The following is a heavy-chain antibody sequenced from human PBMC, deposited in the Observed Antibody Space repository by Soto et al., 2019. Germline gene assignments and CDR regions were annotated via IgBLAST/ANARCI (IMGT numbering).Heavy chain of an antibody. V-gene: IGHV5-51*01. CDR2: IYPGDSDT. D-gene: IGHD6-25*01. CDR3: VRHSXLSGSLAAAGKRYYSYGMDV. CDR1: GYTFTTYW. J-gene: IGHJ6*02. Sequence: GESLKISCKGSGYTFTTYWIGWVRQMPGKGLEWMGIIYPGDSDTKYSPSFQGQVTISADKSISTAYLQWSSLKASDTAMYLCVRHSXLSGSLAAAGKRYYSYGMDVWGQGTTVTVSS.